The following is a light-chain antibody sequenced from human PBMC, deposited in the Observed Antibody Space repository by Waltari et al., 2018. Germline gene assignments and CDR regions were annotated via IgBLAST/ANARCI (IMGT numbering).Light chain of an antibody. J-gene: IGKJ4*01. CDR1: QSIFYNSNKQHY. CDR2: WAS. CDR3: QQYYSTFLT. V-gene: IGKV4-1*01. Sequence: DNVMTQSPESPTVSLGDRATINCKSSQSIFYNSNKQHYLPWYQQKPGHPPKVLIYWASTRESGVPERFSGSGSGTDFTLTITILQPEDVAVYYCQQYYSTFLTFGGGTKVE.